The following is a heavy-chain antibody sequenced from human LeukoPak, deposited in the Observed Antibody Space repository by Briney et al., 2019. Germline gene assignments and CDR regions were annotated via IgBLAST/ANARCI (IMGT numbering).Heavy chain of an antibody. CDR2: IDWDDDK. CDR3: ARSKDIVVAPDAFDI. CDR1: GFSLSTSGMC. J-gene: IGHJ3*02. D-gene: IGHD2-2*01. Sequence: SGPTLVNPTQTLTLTCTFSGFSLSTSGMCVSWIRQPRGKALEWLARIDWDDDKYYSTSLKTRLTISKDTSKNQVVLTMTNMDPVDTATYYCARSKDIVVAPDAFDIWGQGTMVTVSS. V-gene: IGHV2-70*11.